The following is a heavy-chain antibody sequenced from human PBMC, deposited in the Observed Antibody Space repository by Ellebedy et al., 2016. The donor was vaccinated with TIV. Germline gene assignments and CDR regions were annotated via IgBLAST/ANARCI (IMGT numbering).Heavy chain of an antibody. V-gene: IGHV3-43*01. D-gene: IGHD3-22*01. CDR1: GFTFDDYT. Sequence: PGGSLRLSCAASGFTFDDYTMHWVRQAPGKGLEWVSLISWDGGSTYYADSVKGRFTISRDNSKNSLYLQMNSLRTEDTALYCCAKGGYYYDSSGYYKKSYYYYGMDVWGQGTTVTVSS. CDR3: AKGGYYYDSSGYYKKSYYYYGMDV. J-gene: IGHJ6*02. CDR2: ISWDGGST.